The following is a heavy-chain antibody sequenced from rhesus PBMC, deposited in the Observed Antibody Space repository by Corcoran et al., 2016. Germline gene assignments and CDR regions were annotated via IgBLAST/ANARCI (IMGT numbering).Heavy chain of an antibody. V-gene: IGHV1-111*02. CDR2: VDPEDGEA. CDR1: GYTFTDYY. Sequence: EVQLVQSGAEVKKPGASVKISCKASGYTFTDYYLHWVRQAPGTGLGWMGRVDPEDGEAMHEQKFQASDTVTADTSTDTAYMGLSSRRSEDTAVYYCATAPGWGQGVLVTVSA. CDR3: ATAPG. J-gene: IGHJ4*01.